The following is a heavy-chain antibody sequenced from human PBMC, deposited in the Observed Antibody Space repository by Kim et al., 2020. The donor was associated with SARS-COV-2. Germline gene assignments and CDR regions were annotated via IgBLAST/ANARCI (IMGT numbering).Heavy chain of an antibody. V-gene: IGHV4-39*01. CDR3: ARKVSFDYDFWSDTPYYYGMDV. Sequence: SETLSLTCTVSGGSISSSSYYWGWIRQPPGKGLEWIGSIYYSGSTYYNPSLKSRVTISVDTSKNQFSLKLSSVTAADTAVYYCARKVSFDYDFWSDTPYYYGMDVWGQGTTVTVSS. CDR2: IYYSGST. D-gene: IGHD3-3*01. CDR1: GGSISSSSYY. J-gene: IGHJ6*02.